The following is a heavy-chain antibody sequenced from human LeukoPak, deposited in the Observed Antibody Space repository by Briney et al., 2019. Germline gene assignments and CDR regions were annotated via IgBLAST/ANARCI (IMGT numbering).Heavy chain of an antibody. CDR2: IDHSGST. V-gene: IGHV4-34*01. CDR3: ARGYGDPIFDY. Sequence: SETLSLICAVYGGSFSGYYWSWIRQPPGKGLEWIGEIDHSGSTNYNPSLKSRVTISVDTSKNQFSLKLSSVTAADTAVYYCARGYGDPIFDYWGQGTLVTVSS. J-gene: IGHJ4*02. CDR1: GGSFSGYY. D-gene: IGHD4-17*01.